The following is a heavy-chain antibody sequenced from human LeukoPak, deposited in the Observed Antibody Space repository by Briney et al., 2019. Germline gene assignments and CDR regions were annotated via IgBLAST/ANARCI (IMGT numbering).Heavy chain of an antibody. J-gene: IGHJ4*02. CDR3: ARVPSSWYCDY. CDR2: ISAYNGNT. Sequence: ASEKVSCKASGGTFSSYAISWVRQAPGQGLEWMGWISAYNGNTNYAQKLQGRVTMTTDTPTSTAYMELRSLRSDDTAVYYCARVPSSWYCDYWGQGTLVTVSS. CDR1: GGTFSSYA. V-gene: IGHV1-18*01. D-gene: IGHD6-13*01.